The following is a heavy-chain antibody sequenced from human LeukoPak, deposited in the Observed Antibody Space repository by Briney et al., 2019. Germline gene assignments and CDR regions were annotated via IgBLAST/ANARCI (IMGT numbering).Heavy chain of an antibody. Sequence: SETLSLTCTVSGDSISNSDYYWGWIRQPPGKGLEWIALINYSGRTFYNPSLRSRVTVSVDMSKNQFSLNMNSVTAADTGVYYGGRRRKDLNWFDPWGQETLVTVSS. J-gene: IGHJ5*02. CDR2: INYSGRT. CDR3: GRRRKDLNWFDP. CDR1: GDSISNSDYY. V-gene: IGHV4-39*01.